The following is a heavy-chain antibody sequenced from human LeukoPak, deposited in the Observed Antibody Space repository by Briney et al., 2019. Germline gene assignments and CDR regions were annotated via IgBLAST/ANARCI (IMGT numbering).Heavy chain of an antibody. Sequence: SETLSLTCAVYGGSFSGYYWSWIRQPPGKGLEWIGEINHSGSTNYNPSLKSRVTISVDTSKNQFSLKLSSVTAADTAVYYCARGYYGDYPYYYYMDVWGKGTTVTVSS. D-gene: IGHD4-17*01. CDR2: INHSGST. V-gene: IGHV4-34*01. CDR1: GGSFSGYY. J-gene: IGHJ6*03. CDR3: ARGYYGDYPYYYYMDV.